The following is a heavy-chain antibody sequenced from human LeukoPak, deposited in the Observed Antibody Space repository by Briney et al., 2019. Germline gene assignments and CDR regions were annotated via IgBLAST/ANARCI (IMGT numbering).Heavy chain of an antibody. CDR1: GGTFSSYA. Sequence: ASVKLSCKASGGTFSSYAISWVRQAPGQGLEWMGRIIPILGIANYAQKFKGRVTITADKSTSTAYMELSSLRSEDTAVYYCARVRDGYTFDYWGQGTLVTVSS. CDR3: ARVRDGYTFDY. V-gene: IGHV1-69*04. D-gene: IGHD5-24*01. CDR2: IIPILGIA. J-gene: IGHJ4*02.